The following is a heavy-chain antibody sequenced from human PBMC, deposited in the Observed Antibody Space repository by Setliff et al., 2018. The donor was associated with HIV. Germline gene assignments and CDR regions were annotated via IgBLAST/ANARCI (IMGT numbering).Heavy chain of an antibody. CDR1: GFTFSSYG. CDR2: IPNAGSNK. V-gene: IGHV3-30*12. J-gene: IGHJ6*03. Sequence: GGSLRLFCAASGFTFSSYGMHWVRQAPGKGLEWVAVIPNAGSNKYYADSVKGRFTISRDNSKNTLYLQMNSLRDGGTALYYCAKNTPSIINYPYYYYMDVWGKGTTVTVSS. D-gene: IGHD1-7*01. CDR3: AKNTPSIINYPYYYYMDV.